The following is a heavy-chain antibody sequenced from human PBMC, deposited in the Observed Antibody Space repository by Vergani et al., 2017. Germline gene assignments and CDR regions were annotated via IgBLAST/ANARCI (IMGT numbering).Heavy chain of an antibody. CDR3: AKDRDRFFDY. CDR2: IYYDGSKK. V-gene: IGHV3-30*18. CDR1: GFTFSTYA. D-gene: IGHD3-3*01. Sequence: QVQLVESGGGVVQPGRSLRLSCTSSGFTFSTYAMHWVRQAPGKGLEWVAIIYYDGSKKYYADSVKGRFTISRDKSKNTLYLQMNSLRAEDTAVYYCAKDRDRFFDYWGQGTLVTVSS. J-gene: IGHJ4*02.